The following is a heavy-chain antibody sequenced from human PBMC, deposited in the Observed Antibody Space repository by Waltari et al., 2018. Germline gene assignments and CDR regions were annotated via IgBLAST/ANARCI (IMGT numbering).Heavy chain of an antibody. CDR2: IRYYGSNK. CDR1: GFTFSSYG. V-gene: IGHV3-30*02. Sequence: QVQLVESGGGVVQPGGSLRLSCAASGFTFSSYGMHWVRQAPGKGLEWVAFIRYYGSNKYYADSVKGRFTISRDNSKNTLYLQMNSLRAEDTAVYYCATQVGAGVGFNFDYWGQGTLVIVSS. J-gene: IGHJ4*02. CDR3: ATQVGAGVGFNFDY. D-gene: IGHD1-26*01.